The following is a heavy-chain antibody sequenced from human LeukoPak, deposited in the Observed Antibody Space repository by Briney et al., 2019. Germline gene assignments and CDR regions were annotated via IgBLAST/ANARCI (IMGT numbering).Heavy chain of an antibody. V-gene: IGHV1-46*01. CDR3: ARWTTTYLDY. J-gene: IGHJ4*02. D-gene: IGHD3/OR15-3a*01. CDR1: GYSFIRYY. CDR2: VNPSGDST. Sequence: ASVKVSCKASGYSFIRYYIHWVRQAPGQGLEWVGIVNPSGDSTNYAQKFQGRVTMTRDTSTSTVYMELSSLRSGDTAVYYCARWTTTYLDYWGQGTLVTVSS.